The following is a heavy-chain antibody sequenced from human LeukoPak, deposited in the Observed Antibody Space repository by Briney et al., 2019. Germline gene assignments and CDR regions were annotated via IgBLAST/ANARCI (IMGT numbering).Heavy chain of an antibody. CDR2: IKEDGSEK. CDR3: LSTSGP. D-gene: IGHD1-26*01. CDR1: GFTFSYYW. Sequence: GGSLRLSCAASGFTFSYYWMRWVSQAPGKGLEWVANIKEDGSEKYYVDSVRGRFTVSIDNAKNSLYLQMSSLRAEDTAVYYCLSTSGPWGQGTLVTVSS. J-gene: IGHJ5*02. V-gene: IGHV3-7*01.